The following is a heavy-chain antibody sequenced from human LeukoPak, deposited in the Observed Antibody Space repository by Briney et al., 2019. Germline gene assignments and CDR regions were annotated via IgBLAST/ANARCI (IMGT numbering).Heavy chain of an antibody. D-gene: IGHD6-13*01. CDR1: GFTFSSYG. Sequence: GRSLRLSCAASGFTFSSYGMHWVRQAPGKGLEWVAVIWYDGSNKYYADSVKGRFTISRDNSKNTLYLQMNSLRAEDTAVYYCARARYSSSWTLYDWGQGTLVTVSS. CDR3: ARARYSSSWTLYD. J-gene: IGHJ4*02. V-gene: IGHV3-33*01. CDR2: IWYDGSNK.